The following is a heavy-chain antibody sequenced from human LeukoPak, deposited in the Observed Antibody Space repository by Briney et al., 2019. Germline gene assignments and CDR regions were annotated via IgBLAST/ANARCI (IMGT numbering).Heavy chain of an antibody. J-gene: IGHJ3*02. V-gene: IGHV4-39*01. D-gene: IGHD2-2*01. CDR2: IYYSGST. CDR1: GGSISSSSYY. Sequence: PSETLSLTCTVSGGSISSSSYYWGWIRQPPGKGLEWIGSIYYSGSTYYNPSLKSRVTISVDTPKNQFSLKLSSVTAADTAVYYCAKGGYCSSTSCYRDDAFDIWGQGTMVTVSS. CDR3: AKGGYCSSTSCYRDDAFDI.